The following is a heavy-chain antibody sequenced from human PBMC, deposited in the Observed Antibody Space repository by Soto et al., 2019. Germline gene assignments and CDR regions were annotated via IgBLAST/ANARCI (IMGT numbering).Heavy chain of an antibody. CDR1: GYTFTSYA. J-gene: IGHJ6*03. CDR3: ARGCPPHSSSWYLAPRIEYYMDV. Sequence: ASVKVSCKASGYTFTSYAMHWVRQAPGQRLEWMGWINAGNGNTKYSQEFQGRVTITRDTSASTAYMELSSLRSEDTAVYYCARGCPPHSSSWYLAPRIEYYMDVWGKGTTVTVSS. V-gene: IGHV1-3*01. D-gene: IGHD6-13*01. CDR2: INAGNGNT.